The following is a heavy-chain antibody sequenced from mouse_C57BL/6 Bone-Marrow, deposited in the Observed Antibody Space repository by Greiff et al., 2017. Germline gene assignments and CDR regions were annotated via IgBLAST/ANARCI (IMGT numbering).Heavy chain of an antibody. CDR2: IDPSDSET. CDR3: ARREHYGSSCDY. D-gene: IGHD1-1*01. V-gene: IGHV1-52*01. CDR1: GYTFTSYW. Sequence: QVQLQQPGAELVRPGSSVKLSCKASGYTFTSYWMHWVKQRPIQGLEWIGNIDPSDSETHYNQKFKDKATLTVDKSSSTAYMQLSSLTSEDSAVYYCARREHYGSSCDYWGQGTTLTVSS. J-gene: IGHJ2*01.